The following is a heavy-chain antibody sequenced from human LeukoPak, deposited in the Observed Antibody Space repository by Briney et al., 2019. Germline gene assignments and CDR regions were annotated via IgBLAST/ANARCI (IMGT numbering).Heavy chain of an antibody. CDR2: IGVSVTTT. CDR3: AKSGPSGIGYLHWFDP. J-gene: IGHJ5*02. V-gene: IGHV3-23*01. Sequence: GGSLRLSCAASGFTFSTYAMSWVRQAPGKGLEWVSSIGVSVTTTYYADSVKGRFTISRDNTNSTLFLQMNSLRGDDTAVYYCAKSGPSGIGYLHWFDPWGQGTLVTVSS. D-gene: IGHD3-22*01. CDR1: GFTFSTYA.